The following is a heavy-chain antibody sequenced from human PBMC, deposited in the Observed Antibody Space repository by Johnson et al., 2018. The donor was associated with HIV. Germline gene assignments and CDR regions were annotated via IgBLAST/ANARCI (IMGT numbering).Heavy chain of an antibody. D-gene: IGHD3-22*01. V-gene: IGHV3-7*05. CDR3: AKGGYDSEDAFDI. Sequence: VQLVESGGGLVQPGGSLRLSCAASGFTFSDYYMSWVRQAPGKGLEWVANINHDGSETYYVGSVTGRFTISRDNAKNSLYLQMNSLRAEDTALYYCAKGGYDSEDAFDIWGQGTMVTVSS. CDR2: INHDGSET. CDR1: GFTFSDYY. J-gene: IGHJ3*02.